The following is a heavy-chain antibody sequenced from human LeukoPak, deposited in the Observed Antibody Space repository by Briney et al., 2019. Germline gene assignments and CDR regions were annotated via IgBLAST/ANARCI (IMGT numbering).Heavy chain of an antibody. CDR1: GGTFSSYA. CDR2: IIPIFGTA. J-gene: IGHJ6*03. V-gene: IGHV1-69*05. D-gene: IGHD4-11*01. Sequence: ASVKVSCKASGGTFSSYAISWVRQAPGQGLEWMGGIIPIFGTANYAQKFQGRVTITTDESTSTAYMELSSLRSEDTAVYYCATTVTDYYYYMDVWGKGTTVTVSS. CDR3: ATTVTDYYYYMDV.